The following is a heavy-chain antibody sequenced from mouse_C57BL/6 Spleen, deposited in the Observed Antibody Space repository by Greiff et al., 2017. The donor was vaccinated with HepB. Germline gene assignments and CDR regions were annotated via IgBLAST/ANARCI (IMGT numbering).Heavy chain of an antibody. CDR3: TKTTARYFDV. D-gene: IGHD1-2*01. CDR2: IDPEDGET. CDR1: GFNIKDYY. V-gene: IGHV14-1*01. J-gene: IGHJ1*03. Sequence: VQLQQSGAELVRPGASVKLSCTASGFNIKDYYMHWVKQRPEQGLEWIGRIDPEDGETEYAPKFQGKATMTADTSSNTAYLHLSSLTSEDTAVYYCTKTTARYFDVWGTGTTVTVSS.